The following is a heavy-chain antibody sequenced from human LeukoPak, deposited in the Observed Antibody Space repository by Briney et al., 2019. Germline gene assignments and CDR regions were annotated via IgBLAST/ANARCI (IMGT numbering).Heavy chain of an antibody. CDR1: GFSVSSNY. J-gene: IGHJ4*02. CDR3: ARDGYKVSDY. Sequence: PGGSLILSCAASGFSVSSNYMNWVRQAPGKGLEWVSYIRSSGSTMYYADSVKGRFTISRDNAKNSLYLQMNSLRDEDTAVYYCARDGYKVSDYWGQGTLVTVSS. V-gene: IGHV3-48*02. D-gene: IGHD5-24*01. CDR2: IRSSGSTM.